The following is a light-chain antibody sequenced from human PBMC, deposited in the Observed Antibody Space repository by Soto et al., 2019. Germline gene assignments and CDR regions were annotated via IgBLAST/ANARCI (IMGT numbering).Light chain of an antibody. Sequence: EIVMKQSPATLSVSPGERATLSCRASQSVSYNLAWYQQKPGQAPRLLIYGASTRATGIPARFSGSGSGTEFTLTISSLQSEDFAVYYGQQYNNWPPETFGQGTKVEIK. CDR3: QQYNNWPPET. V-gene: IGKV3-15*01. CDR2: GAS. CDR1: QSVSYN. J-gene: IGKJ1*01.